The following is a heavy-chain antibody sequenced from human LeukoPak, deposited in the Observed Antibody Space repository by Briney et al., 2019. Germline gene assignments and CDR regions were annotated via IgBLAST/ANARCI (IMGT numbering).Heavy chain of an antibody. CDR2: ISGSGASI. V-gene: IGHV3-23*01. CDR1: AFTFSTIA. Sequence: GGSLRFSCAASAFTFSTIAMSWVRQAPGKGLEGVSAISGSGASIYYADSVKGRFTMSRDNSTNTLSLQMTSLRAEDMAVYYCAGRSTRYFDRGYYYMDVWGKGTTVTVSS. D-gene: IGHD3-9*01. CDR3: AGRSTRYFDRGYYYMDV. J-gene: IGHJ6*03.